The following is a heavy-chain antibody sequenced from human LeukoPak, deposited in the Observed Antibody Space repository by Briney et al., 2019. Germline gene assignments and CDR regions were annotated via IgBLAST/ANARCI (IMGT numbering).Heavy chain of an antibody. CDR2: IRYDGSNK. CDR1: GFTFRNYS. CDR3: ARESREITIFGVAETFDIDY. V-gene: IGHV3-30*04. J-gene: IGHJ4*02. D-gene: IGHD3-3*01. Sequence: PGRSLRLSCAASGFTFRNYSMHWVRQAPGKGLEWVAFIRYDGSNKYYADSVKGRFTIARDNAKNSLYLQMNSLRAEDTAVYYCARESREITIFGVAETFDIDYWGQGTLVTVSS.